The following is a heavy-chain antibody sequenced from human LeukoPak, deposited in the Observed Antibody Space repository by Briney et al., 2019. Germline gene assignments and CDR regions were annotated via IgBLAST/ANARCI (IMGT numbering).Heavy chain of an antibody. CDR1: GFTFSSYW. CDR2: IKQDGSEK. Sequence: PGRSLRLSCAASGFTFSSYWMSWVRQAPGKGLEWVANIKQDGSEKYYVDSVKGRFTISRDNAKNSLYLQMNSLRAEDTAVYYCARGPPINIVVVVAAEDYWGQGTLVTVSS. J-gene: IGHJ4*02. V-gene: IGHV3-7*01. D-gene: IGHD2-15*01. CDR3: ARGPPINIVVVVAAEDY.